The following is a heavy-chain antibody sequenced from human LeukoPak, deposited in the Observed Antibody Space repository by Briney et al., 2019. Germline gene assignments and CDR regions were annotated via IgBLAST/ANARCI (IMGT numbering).Heavy chain of an antibody. CDR1: GYTFTSYY. CDR3: AKVGPASSSSIHYYMDV. J-gene: IGHJ6*03. Sequence: ASVKVSCKASGYTFTSYYMHWVRQAPGQGLEWMGIINPSGGSTSYAQKFQGRVTMTRDMSTSTVYMELSSLRSEDTAVYYCAKVGPASSSSIHYYMDVWGKGTTVTVSS. CDR2: INPSGGST. V-gene: IGHV1-46*01. D-gene: IGHD6-13*01.